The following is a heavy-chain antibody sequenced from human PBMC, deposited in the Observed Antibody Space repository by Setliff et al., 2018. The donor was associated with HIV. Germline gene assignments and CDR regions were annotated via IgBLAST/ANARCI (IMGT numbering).Heavy chain of an antibody. D-gene: IGHD4-17*01. CDR1: GGTFSSYG. CDR2: IFPFFGSA. CDR3: ARGADGDYRYYMDV. J-gene: IGHJ6*03. Sequence: GASVKVSCKASGGTFSSYGVNWVRQAPGQGLEWMGGIFPFFGSANYAQKFQGRVTITADVSTSTIYMELSSLTSEDTAVYYCARGADGDYRYYMDVWGRGTTVTSP. V-gene: IGHV1-69*13.